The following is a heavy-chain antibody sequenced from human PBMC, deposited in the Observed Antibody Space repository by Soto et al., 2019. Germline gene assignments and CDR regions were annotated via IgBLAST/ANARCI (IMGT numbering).Heavy chain of an antibody. CDR2: IYYSGST. CDR1: GGSISSGGYY. D-gene: IGHD2-2*01. V-gene: IGHV4-31*03. J-gene: IGHJ6*02. CDR3: ASLCSSTSCYGYYGMDV. Sequence: PSETLSLTCTVSGGSISSGGYYWSRIRQHPGKGLEWIGYIYYSGSTYYNPSLKSRVTISVDTSKNQFSLKLSSVTAADTAVYYCASLCSSTSCYGYYGMDVWGQGTTVTVS.